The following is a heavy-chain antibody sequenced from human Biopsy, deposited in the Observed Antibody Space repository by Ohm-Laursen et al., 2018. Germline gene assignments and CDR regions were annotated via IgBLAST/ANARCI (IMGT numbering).Heavy chain of an antibody. J-gene: IGHJ6*02. Sequence: SLSLSCAGSGFIFSTYTMNWVRQGPGEGQEWVSSISSRSSDIYYADSVKGRFTISRENAKNSLFLHMNSLRAEDTAVYYCARESALKWYQSLSYFNGMDVWGQGTTVTVSS. CDR1: GFIFSTYT. CDR3: ARESALKWYQSLSYFNGMDV. CDR2: ISSRSSDI. V-gene: IGHV3-21*01. D-gene: IGHD2-2*01.